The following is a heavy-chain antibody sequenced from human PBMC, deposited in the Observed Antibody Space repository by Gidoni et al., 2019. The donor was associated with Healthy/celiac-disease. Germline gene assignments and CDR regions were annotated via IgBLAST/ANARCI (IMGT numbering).Heavy chain of an antibody. D-gene: IGHD3-22*01. CDR1: GVTFSSYA. J-gene: IGHJ3*02. CDR2: ISSNGGST. Sequence: EVQLVESGGGLVQPGGSLRLSCSASGVTFSSYAMHWVRQAPGQGLEYVSAISSNGGSTYYADSVTGRFTISRDNSKNTLYLQMSSLRAEDTAVYYCVKPSHYYDSSGYYSDAFDIWGQGTMVTVSS. V-gene: IGHV3-64D*09. CDR3: VKPSHYYDSSGYYSDAFDI.